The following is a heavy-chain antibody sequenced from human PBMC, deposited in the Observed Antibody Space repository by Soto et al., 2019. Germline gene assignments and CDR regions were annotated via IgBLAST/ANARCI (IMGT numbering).Heavy chain of an antibody. J-gene: IGHJ6*03. CDR3: ARGGYYYYYMDV. D-gene: IGHD2-15*01. V-gene: IGHV4-59*08. CDR1: GGSISSYY. CDR2: IYYSGST. Sequence: SETLSLTFTVSGGSISSYYWSWIRQPPGKGLEWIGYIYYSGSTNYNPSLKSRVTISVDTSKNQFSLKLSSVTAADTAVYYCARGGYYYYYMDVWGKGTTVTVSS.